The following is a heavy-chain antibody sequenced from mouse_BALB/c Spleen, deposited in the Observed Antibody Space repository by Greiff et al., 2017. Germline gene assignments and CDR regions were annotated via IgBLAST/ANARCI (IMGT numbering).Heavy chain of an antibody. V-gene: IGHV3-2*02. Sequence: EVKLQESGPGLVKPSQSLSLTCTVTGYSITSDYAWNWIRQFPGNKLEWMGYISYSGSTSYNPSLKSRISITRDTSKNQFFLQLNSVTTEDTATYYCARFDYDVRAMDYWGQGTSVTVSS. D-gene: IGHD2-4*01. CDR3: ARFDYDVRAMDY. CDR2: ISYSGST. CDR1: GYSITSDYA. J-gene: IGHJ4*01.